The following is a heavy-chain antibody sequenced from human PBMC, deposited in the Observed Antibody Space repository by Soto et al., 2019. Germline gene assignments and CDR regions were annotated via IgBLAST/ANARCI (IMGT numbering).Heavy chain of an antibody. D-gene: IGHD5-18*01. CDR2: IKGDGSST. Sequence: EVQLVESGGGLVQPGGSLRLSCAASGFTFSSYWMHWIRQGPGKGLVWVSRIKGDGSSTSYADSVKGRFTISRDNAKNTVYLKMNSLRAEDTAVYYCARGGYGAWHFDLWGRGTLVTASS. CDR1: GFTFSSYW. V-gene: IGHV3-74*01. CDR3: ARGGYGAWHFDL. J-gene: IGHJ2*01.